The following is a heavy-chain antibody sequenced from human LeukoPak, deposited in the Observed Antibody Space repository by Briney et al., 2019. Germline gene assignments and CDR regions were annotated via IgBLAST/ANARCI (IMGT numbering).Heavy chain of an antibody. V-gene: IGHV3-33*06. J-gene: IGHJ3*02. Sequence: GGSLRLSCAASGIIFSDFGMHWVRQAPGRGLEWMAIIWYDGSNKYYADSVKGRFTISRDNSQNTMYLQMNSLRVGDTAVYYCAKATCSGASCFSNSRDAFDIWGQGTMVTVSS. D-gene: IGHD2-15*01. CDR1: GIIFSDFG. CDR2: IWYDGSNK. CDR3: AKATCSGASCFSNSRDAFDI.